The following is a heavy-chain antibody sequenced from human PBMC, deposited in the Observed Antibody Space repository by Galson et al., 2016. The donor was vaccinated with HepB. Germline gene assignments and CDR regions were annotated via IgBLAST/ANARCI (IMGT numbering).Heavy chain of an antibody. CDR2: ILHSGRV. CDR3: ARGHNGFAGY. D-gene: IGHD2-8*01. CDR1: GVSISSSDW. J-gene: IGHJ4*02. V-gene: IGHV4-4*02. Sequence: SETLSLTCAVSGVSISSSDWWSWVRQPPGQGLEWIGQILHSGRVNYTPSLASRVTISIDTSNNQFSLRLSSVTAADTAVYYCARGHNGFAGYWGQGTLVIVSS.